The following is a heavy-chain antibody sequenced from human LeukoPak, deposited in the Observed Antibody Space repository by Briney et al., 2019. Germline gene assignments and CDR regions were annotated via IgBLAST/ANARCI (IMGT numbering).Heavy chain of an antibody. V-gene: IGHV4-34*01. CDR1: GGSLSGYY. Sequence: SETLSLTCAVYGGSLSGYYWSWIRQPPGKGLEWIGEINHSGSTNYNPSLKSRVTISVDTSKNQFSLKLSSVTAADTAVYYCARASVGCSSTSCYFTQFDYWGQGTLVTVSS. J-gene: IGHJ4*02. CDR3: ARASVGCSSTSCYFTQFDY. CDR2: INHSGST. D-gene: IGHD2-2*01.